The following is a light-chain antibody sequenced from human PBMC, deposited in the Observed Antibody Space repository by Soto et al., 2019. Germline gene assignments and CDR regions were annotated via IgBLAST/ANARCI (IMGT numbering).Light chain of an antibody. Sequence: EIVMTQSPATLSVSPGERATLSCRASQTVSSNLAWYQQKPGQAPRLLIYDTSTRATGIPARFSGSGSGTEFTLTISSLQFEDFAVYYCQQYNNWPPLTFGGGTKVEIK. V-gene: IGKV3-15*01. CDR1: QTVSSN. CDR3: QQYNNWPPLT. J-gene: IGKJ4*01. CDR2: DTS.